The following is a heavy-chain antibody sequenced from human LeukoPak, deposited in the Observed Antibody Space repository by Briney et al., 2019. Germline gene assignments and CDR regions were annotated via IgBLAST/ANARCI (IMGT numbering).Heavy chain of an antibody. CDR1: GFTLSSYD. V-gene: IGHV3-64D*09. Sequence: GGSLRLSCSASGFTLSSYDMYWVRQAPGKGLEYVSAISINGGSTYYADSVKGRFTISRDNSKNTLYLQMSSLRVEDTAVYYCVNDGSGGYDHDYWGQGTLVTVSS. CDR3: VNDGSGGYDHDY. J-gene: IGHJ4*02. D-gene: IGHD5-12*01. CDR2: ISINGGST.